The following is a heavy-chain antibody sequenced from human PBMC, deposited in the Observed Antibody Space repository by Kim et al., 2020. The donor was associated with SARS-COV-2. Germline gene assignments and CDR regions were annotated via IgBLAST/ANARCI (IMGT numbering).Heavy chain of an antibody. D-gene: IGHD6-13*01. Sequence: GGSLRLSCAAYGFTFSSYEMNWVRQAPGKGREWVSYISSSGSTIYYTDSVKGRFTISRDNAKNSLYLQMNSLRAEDTAVYYCARDPYSSSYNYYGMDVWGQGTTVTVSS. J-gene: IGHJ6*02. V-gene: IGHV3-48*03. CDR3: ARDPYSSSYNYYGMDV. CDR1: GFTFSSYE. CDR2: ISSSGSTI.